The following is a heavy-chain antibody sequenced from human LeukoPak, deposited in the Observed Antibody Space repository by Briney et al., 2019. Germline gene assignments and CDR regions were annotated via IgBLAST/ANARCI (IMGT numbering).Heavy chain of an antibody. CDR3: ASHYDSSGYYYPEVVDY. CDR2: IYYSGST. Sequence: SETLSLTCTVSGGSISSSSYYWGWIRQPPGKGLEWIGSIYYSGSTYYNPSLKSRVTISVDTSKNQFSLKLSSVTAADTAVYYCASHYDSSGYYYPEVVDYWGQGTLVTVSS. D-gene: IGHD3-22*01. CDR1: GGSISSSSYY. V-gene: IGHV4-39*01. J-gene: IGHJ4*02.